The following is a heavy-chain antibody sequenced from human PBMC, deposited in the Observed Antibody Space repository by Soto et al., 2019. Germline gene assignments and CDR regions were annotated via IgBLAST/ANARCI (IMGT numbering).Heavy chain of an antibody. Sequence: QVQMVQSGAEAKKPGTSVKVSCKASGYTFTNFGVTWVRQAPGQGLECMGWISASNGNTNYALRFQGRVTMTTDPSTATAYMELRSLRSDDTAIYYCARARCSSASCYKSTWFEPWGQGTLVTVSS. J-gene: IGHJ5*02. CDR2: ISASNGNT. V-gene: IGHV1-18*01. CDR3: ARARCSSASCYKSTWFEP. CDR1: GYTFTNFG. D-gene: IGHD2-2*02.